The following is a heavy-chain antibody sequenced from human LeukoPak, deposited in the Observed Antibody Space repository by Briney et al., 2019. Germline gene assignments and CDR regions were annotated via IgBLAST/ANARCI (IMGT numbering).Heavy chain of an antibody. CDR2: IYPDDSRT. Sequence: GESLRISCKGSGYRFTKSWIGWVRQMPGKGLEWLGIIYPDDSRTRYSPSFQGQVTMSVDKSISTAYLQWSSLKASDTAMYYCARPSYGASDYWGQGTLVTVSS. CDR3: ARPSYGASDY. V-gene: IGHV5-51*01. D-gene: IGHD4-17*01. J-gene: IGHJ4*02. CDR1: GYRFTKSW.